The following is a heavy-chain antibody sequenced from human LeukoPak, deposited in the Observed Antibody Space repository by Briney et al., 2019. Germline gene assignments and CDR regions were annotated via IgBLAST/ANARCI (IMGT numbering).Heavy chain of an antibody. CDR3: AKDFRGYYGSGSPDAFDI. J-gene: IGHJ3*02. CDR1: GFTFSSYG. D-gene: IGHD3-10*01. CDR2: ISYDGSNK. V-gene: IGHV3-30*18. Sequence: GGSLRLSCAASGFTFSSYGMHWVRQAPGKGLEWVAVISYDGSNKYYADSVKGRFTISRDNSKNTLYLQMNSLRAEDTAVYYCAKDFRGYYGSGSPDAFDIWGQGTMVTVSS.